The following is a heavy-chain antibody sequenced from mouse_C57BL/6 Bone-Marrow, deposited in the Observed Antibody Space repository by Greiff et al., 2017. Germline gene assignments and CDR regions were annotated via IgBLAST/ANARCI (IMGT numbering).Heavy chain of an antibody. J-gene: IGHJ3*01. CDR3: AYHGRAY. CDR2: IHPNSGST. Sequence: QVQLQQSGAELVKPGASVKLSCKASGYTFTSYWMPWVKQRPGQGLEWIGMIHPNSGSTNYNEKFKSKATLTVDKSSSTAYMQLSSLTAEDSAVYYCAYHGRAYWGQGTLVTVSA. V-gene: IGHV1-64*01. CDR1: GYTFTSYW.